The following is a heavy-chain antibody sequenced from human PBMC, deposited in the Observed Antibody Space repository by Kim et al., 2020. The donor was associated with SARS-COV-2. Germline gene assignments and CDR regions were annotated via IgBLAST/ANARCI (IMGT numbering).Heavy chain of an antibody. V-gene: IGHV6-1*01. J-gene: IGHJ4*02. D-gene: IGHD6-25*01. CDR3: ARGVGQRPASVDY. Sequence: YAVAVKRRITINPDTSKHKFSLQLNSVTPEDTAVYYCARGVGQRPASVDYWGQGTLVTVSS.